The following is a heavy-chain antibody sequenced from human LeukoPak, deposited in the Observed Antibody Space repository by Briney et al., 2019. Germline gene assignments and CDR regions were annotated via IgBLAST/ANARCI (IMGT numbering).Heavy chain of an antibody. Sequence: WVRXXXXXGXEWVAFIRYDGSNKYYADSVKGRFTISRDNSKNTLYLQMNSLRAEDTAVYYCAKAVAAAGTLDYWGQGTLVTVSS. CDR3: AKAVAAAGTLDY. D-gene: IGHD6-13*01. J-gene: IGHJ4*02. V-gene: IGHV3-30*02. CDR2: IRYDGSNK.